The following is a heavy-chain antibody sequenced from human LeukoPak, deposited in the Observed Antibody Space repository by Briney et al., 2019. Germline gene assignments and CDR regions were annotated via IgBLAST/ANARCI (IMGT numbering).Heavy chain of an antibody. Sequence: GGSLRLSCAASGFTFSSSAMSWVRQAPGKGLEWVSAISNNGGHTYYADSVQGRFTISRDNSKSTLCLQMNSLRAEDTAVYYCAKSAYYDSSGFYREHYFDYWGQGTLVTVSS. V-gene: IGHV3-23*01. CDR2: ISNNGGHT. D-gene: IGHD3-22*01. CDR3: AKSAYYDSSGFYREHYFDY. J-gene: IGHJ4*02. CDR1: GFTFSSSA.